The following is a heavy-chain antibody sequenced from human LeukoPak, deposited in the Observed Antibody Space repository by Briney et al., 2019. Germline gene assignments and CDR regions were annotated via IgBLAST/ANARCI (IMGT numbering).Heavy chain of an antibody. J-gene: IGHJ6*04. CDR2: ISSSGSTI. Sequence: GGSLRLSCSASGFTFSSYAMNWVRQAPGKGLEWVSYISSSGSTIYYADSVKGRFTISRDNAKNSLYLQMNSLRAEGTAVYYCAELGITMIGGVWGKGTTVTISS. V-gene: IGHV3-48*03. D-gene: IGHD3-10*02. CDR3: AELGITMIGGV. CDR1: GFTFSSYA.